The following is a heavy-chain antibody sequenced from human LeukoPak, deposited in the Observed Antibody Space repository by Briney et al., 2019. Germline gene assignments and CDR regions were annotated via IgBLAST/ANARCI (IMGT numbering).Heavy chain of an antibody. V-gene: IGHV4-39*01. CDR3: ARLPCGSTSCYGGFDY. J-gene: IGHJ4*02. CDR1: GGSISSSSYY. D-gene: IGHD2-2*01. CDR2: IYYSGST. Sequence: SGPGLVKPSETLSLTCTVSGGSISSSSYYWGWIRQPPGKGLEWIGSIYYSGSTYYNPSLKSRVTISVDTYKNQFSLKLSSVTAADTAVYYCARLPCGSTSCYGGFDYWGQGTLVTVSS.